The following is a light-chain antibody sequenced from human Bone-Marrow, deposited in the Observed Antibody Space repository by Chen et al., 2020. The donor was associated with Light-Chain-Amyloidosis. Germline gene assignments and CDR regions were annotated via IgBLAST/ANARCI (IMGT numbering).Light chain of an antibody. CDR1: NIAATS. J-gene: IGLJ3*02. CDR2: DES. V-gene: IGLV3-21*02. CDR3: QVWERSSDRPV. Sequence: YVLTQPSSVSVAPGETATIACGGNNIAATSVHWYQQTTGQAPLLVVYDESDRPSGIPERLSGSNAGNTATKTISRVEAGDEADYYCQVWERSSDRPVFGGGTKLTGL.